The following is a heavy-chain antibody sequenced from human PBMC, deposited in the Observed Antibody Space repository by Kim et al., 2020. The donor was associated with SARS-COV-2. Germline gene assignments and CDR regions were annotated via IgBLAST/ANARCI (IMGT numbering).Heavy chain of an antibody. V-gene: IGHV3-21*01. CDR1: GFTFSSYG. J-gene: IGHJ3*02. CDR3: ARAGRITMIVVVEGGAFDI. CDR2: ISSSSSYI. D-gene: IGHD3-22*01. Sequence: GGSLRLSCAASGFTFSSYGMNWVRQAPGKGLEWVSSISSSSSYIYYADSVKGRFTISRDNAKNSLYLQMNSLRAEDTAVYYCARAGRITMIVVVEGGAFDIWGQGTMVTVSS.